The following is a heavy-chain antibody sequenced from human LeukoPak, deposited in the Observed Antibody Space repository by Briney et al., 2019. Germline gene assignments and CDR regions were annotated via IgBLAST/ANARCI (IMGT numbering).Heavy chain of an antibody. J-gene: IGHJ4*02. CDR1: GFTFSSYA. CDR3: AKDLGSGYCSSGSCYAFDY. V-gene: IGHV3-23*01. D-gene: IGHD2-15*01. CDR2: ISGSGGST. Sequence: GRSLRLSCAASGFTFSSYAMSWVRQPPGKGLGWVSAISGSGGSTYYTDSVKGRFTISRDNSKNTLYLQMNSLRAEDTAVYYCAKDLGSGYCSSGSCYAFDYWGQGTLVTVSS.